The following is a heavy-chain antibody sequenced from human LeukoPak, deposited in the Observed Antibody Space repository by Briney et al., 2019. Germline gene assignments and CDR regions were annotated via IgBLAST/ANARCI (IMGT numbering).Heavy chain of an antibody. V-gene: IGHV4-59*01. CDR2: IYYSGST. CDR3: ARGLLYSSSYWYFDL. J-gene: IGHJ2*01. Sequence: PSETLSLTCTVSGGSISSYYWSWIRQPPGKGLEWIGYIYYSGSTNYNPSLKSRVTISVDTSKNQFSLKLSSVTAADTAVYYCARGLLYSSSYWYFDLWGRGTLVTVSS. D-gene: IGHD6-6*01. CDR1: GGSISSYY.